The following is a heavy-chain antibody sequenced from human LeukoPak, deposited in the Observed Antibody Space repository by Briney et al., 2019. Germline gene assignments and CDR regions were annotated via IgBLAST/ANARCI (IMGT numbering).Heavy chain of an antibody. D-gene: IGHD5-18*01. J-gene: IGHJ4*02. CDR1: GYSFTSYW. Sequence: GESLKISCKASGYSFTSYWIGWVRQMPGKGLEWMGIIYPGDSDTRYRPSFQGQATISADKSISTAYLQWSSLKASDTAMYYCARHRGWHSYGYRGYYFDYWGQGTLVTVSS. CDR3: ARHRGWHSYGYRGYYFDY. V-gene: IGHV5-51*01. CDR2: IYPGDSDT.